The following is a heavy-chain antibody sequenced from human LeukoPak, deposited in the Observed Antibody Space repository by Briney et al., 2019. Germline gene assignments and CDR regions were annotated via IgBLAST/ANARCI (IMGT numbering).Heavy chain of an antibody. V-gene: IGHV3-11*01. Sequence: GGSLRLSCAASGFTFSDYYMSWIRQAPGQGLEWVSYISSSGSTIYYADSVKGRFTISRGNAKNSLYLQMNSLRAEDTAVYYCARAAYYYDSSGYRPWGQGTLVTVSS. CDR2: ISSSGSTI. J-gene: IGHJ5*02. CDR3: ARAAYYYDSSGYRP. CDR1: GFTFSDYY. D-gene: IGHD3-22*01.